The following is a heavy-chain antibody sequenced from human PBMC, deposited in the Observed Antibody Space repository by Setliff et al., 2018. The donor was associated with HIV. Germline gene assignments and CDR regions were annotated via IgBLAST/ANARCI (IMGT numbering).Heavy chain of an antibody. CDR2: IFGSVTT. CDR3: VKDTYSSDTTGYYYSTYFDY. D-gene: IGHD3-22*01. J-gene: IGHJ4*02. CDR1: TDSISNFH. V-gene: IGHV4-4*07. Sequence: TLSLTCSVSTDSISNFHWSWMRQPAGKGLEWIGRIFGSVTTHYNPSLKSRVTMSIDTSKNQSSLKLNSVTAADTAVYFCVKDTYSSDTTGYYYSTYFDYWGQGTLVTVSS.